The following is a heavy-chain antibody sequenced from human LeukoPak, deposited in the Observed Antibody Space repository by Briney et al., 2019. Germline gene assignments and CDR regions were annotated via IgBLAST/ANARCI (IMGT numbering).Heavy chain of an antibody. D-gene: IGHD3-10*01. CDR1: GFTFGSYW. CDR2: IKRKIDGETT. CDR3: TTLSFVWFGDDY. J-gene: IGHJ4*02. Sequence: IPGGSLRLSCAASGFTFGSYWMNWVRQAPGKGLEWVGRIKRKIDGETTDYAAPVKGRFTISRDDSKSTLYLQMNSLKSEDTAVYYCTTLSFVWFGDDYWGQGTLVTVPS. V-gene: IGHV3-15*01.